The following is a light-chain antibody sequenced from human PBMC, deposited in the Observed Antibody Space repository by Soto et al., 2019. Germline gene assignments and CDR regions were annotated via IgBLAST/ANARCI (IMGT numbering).Light chain of an antibody. CDR1: QSISNN. J-gene: IGKJ2*01. CDR2: DAS. V-gene: IGKV3-15*01. Sequence: EILMTQSPATLSVSPGETATLSCRASQSISNNLAWYQQKPGQAPSLLIYDASTRATGIPARFSGSGSGTEFTLTISSLQSEDFAVYYCQQCNNWPPAFGQGTKLEI. CDR3: QQCNNWPPA.